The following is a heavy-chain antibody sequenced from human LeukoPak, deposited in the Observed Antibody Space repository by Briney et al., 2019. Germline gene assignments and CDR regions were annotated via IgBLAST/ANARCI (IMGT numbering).Heavy chain of an antibody. J-gene: IGHJ3*02. CDR2: ISYDGSNK. D-gene: IGHD1-26*01. V-gene: IGHV3-30-3*01. CDR3: ARALAELDAFDI. Sequence: GRSLRLSCAASGFTFSSYAMHWVRQAPGKGLEWVAVISYDGSNKYYADSVKGRFTISRDNSKNTLYLQMNSLRAEDTAAYYCARALAELDAFDIWGQGAMVTVSS. CDR1: GFTFSSYA.